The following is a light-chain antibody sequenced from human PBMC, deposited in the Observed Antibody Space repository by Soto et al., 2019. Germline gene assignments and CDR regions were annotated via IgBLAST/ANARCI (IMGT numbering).Light chain of an antibody. Sequence: SVLTQPPSASGTPGQRVTISCSGSSSNIGTNTVNWYQQLPGTAPKLLIYNNNQRPSGVPDRFSGSKSGTSASLAISGLQSEDEADYYCAAWDDSLIGVLFGGGTKLTVL. V-gene: IGLV1-44*01. J-gene: IGLJ2*01. CDR1: SSNIGTNT. CDR2: NNN. CDR3: AAWDDSLIGVL.